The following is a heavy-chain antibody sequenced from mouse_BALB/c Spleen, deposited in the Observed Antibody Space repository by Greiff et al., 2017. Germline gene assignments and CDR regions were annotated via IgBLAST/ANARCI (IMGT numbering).Heavy chain of an antibody. D-gene: IGHD2-3*01. CDR2: IWGGGST. Sequence: QVQLQQSGPGLVAPSQSLSITCTVSGFSLTDYGVSWIRQPPGKGLEWLGVIWGGGSTYYNSALKSRLSISKDNSKNQVFLKMNSLQTDDTAMYYCAKHNDGYYASFDYWGQGTTLTVSS. CDR1: GFSLTDYG. J-gene: IGHJ2*01. CDR3: AKHNDGYYASFDY. V-gene: IGHV2-6-5*01.